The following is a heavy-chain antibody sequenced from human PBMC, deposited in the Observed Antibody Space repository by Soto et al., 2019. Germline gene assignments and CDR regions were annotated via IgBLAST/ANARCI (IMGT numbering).Heavy chain of an antibody. CDR3: AKDETPTGIAAAGIFLDYYYYYMDV. D-gene: IGHD6-13*01. Sequence: GGSLRLSCAASGFTFSSYAMSWVRQAPGKGLEWVSAISGSGGSTYYADSVKGRFTISRDNSKNTLYLQMNSLRAEDTAVYYCAKDETPTGIAAAGIFLDYYYYYMDVWGKGTTVTVSS. CDR1: GFTFSSYA. CDR2: ISGSGGST. V-gene: IGHV3-23*01. J-gene: IGHJ6*03.